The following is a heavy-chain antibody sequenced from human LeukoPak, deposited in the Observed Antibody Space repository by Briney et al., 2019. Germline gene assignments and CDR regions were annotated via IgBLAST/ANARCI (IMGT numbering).Heavy chain of an antibody. D-gene: IGHD3-22*01. Sequence: SQTLSLTCTVSGGSISSGGYYRSWIRQHPGKGLEWIGYIYYSGSTYYNPSLKSRVTISVDTSKNHFSLKLSSVTAADTAVYYCARTPDNHYYYMDVWGKGTTVTVSS. CDR2: IYYSGST. V-gene: IGHV4-31*03. CDR3: ARTPDNHYYYMDV. CDR1: GGSISSGGYY. J-gene: IGHJ6*03.